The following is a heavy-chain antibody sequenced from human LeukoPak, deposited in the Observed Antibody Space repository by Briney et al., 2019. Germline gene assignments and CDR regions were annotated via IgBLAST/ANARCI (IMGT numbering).Heavy chain of an antibody. CDR1: GGSIRGYY. D-gene: IGHD6-13*01. CDR2: AYYSGST. V-gene: IGHV4-59*08. CDR3: ARRRIAAAGTDY. J-gene: IGHJ4*02. Sequence: SETLSLTCTVSGGSIRGYYWSWMRQSPGKGLEWIGYAYYSGSTYYNPSLKSRVTISVDTSKNQFSLMLSSVTAADTAVYYCARRRIAAAGTDYWGQGTLVTVSS.